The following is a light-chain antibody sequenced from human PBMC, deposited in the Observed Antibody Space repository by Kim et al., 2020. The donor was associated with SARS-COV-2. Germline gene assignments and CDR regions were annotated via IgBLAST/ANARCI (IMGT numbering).Light chain of an antibody. CDR3: QSYDSSLSGVV. V-gene: IGLV1-40*01. J-gene: IGLJ2*01. Sequence: QRVTSPCPGSSANIGAGYDVHWYQQLPGPAPKLLIYGNSNRPSGVPDRFSGSKSGTSASLAITGLQAEDEADYYCQSYDSSLSGVVFGGGTQLTVL. CDR2: GNS. CDR1: SANIGAGYD.